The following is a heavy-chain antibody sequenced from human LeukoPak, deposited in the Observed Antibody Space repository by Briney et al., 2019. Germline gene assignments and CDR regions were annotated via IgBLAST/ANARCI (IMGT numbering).Heavy chain of an antibody. CDR3: ARAGAVWGSYRPIDY. CDR2: IYYSGIT. Sequence: SETLSLTCTVSGGSISSSSYYWGWIRQPPGKGLEWIGSIYYSGITYYNPSLKSRVTISVDTSKNQFSLKLSSVTAADTAVYYCARAGAVWGSYRPIDYWGQGTLVTVSS. V-gene: IGHV4-39*01. D-gene: IGHD3-16*02. CDR1: GGSISSSSYY. J-gene: IGHJ4*02.